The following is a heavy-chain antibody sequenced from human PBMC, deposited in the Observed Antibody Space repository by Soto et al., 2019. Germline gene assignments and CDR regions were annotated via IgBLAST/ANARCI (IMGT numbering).Heavy chain of an antibody. Sequence: SETLSLTCTVSGGSISSGDYYWSWIRQPPGKGLEWIGYIYYSVSTYYNPSLKSRVTISVDTSKNQFSLKLSSVTAADTAVYYCARGNLVVTENWSEHWGQSSLVNVSA. V-gene: IGHV4-30-4*01. CDR3: ARGNLVVTENWSEH. CDR1: GGSISSGDYY. J-gene: IGHJ5*02. D-gene: IGHD3-22*01. CDR2: IYYSVST.